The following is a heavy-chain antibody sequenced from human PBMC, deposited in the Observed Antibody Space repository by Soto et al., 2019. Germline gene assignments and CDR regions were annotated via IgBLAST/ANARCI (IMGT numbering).Heavy chain of an antibody. CDR2: FDPEDGET. J-gene: IGHJ6*02. D-gene: IGHD2-2*01. CDR1: GYTLTELS. Sequence: QVQLVQSGAEVKKPGASVKVSCKVSGYTLTELSMHWVRQAPGKGLEWRGGFDPEDGETIYEQKFQGRVTMPEDTSTDTAYMELSSLRSEDTAVYYCATVNCISTSCHSYGMDVWGQGTTVTVSS. CDR3: ATVNCISTSCHSYGMDV. V-gene: IGHV1-24*01.